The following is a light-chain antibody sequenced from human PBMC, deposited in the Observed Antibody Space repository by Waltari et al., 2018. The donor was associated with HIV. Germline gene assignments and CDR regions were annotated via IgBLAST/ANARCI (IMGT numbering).Light chain of an antibody. CDR2: AAF. Sequence: DIQLTQSPSFLSASVGDRVIITCRASQDISSYLAWYQQKPGRAPKLLIYAAFTLQIGVPSRFSGSASGTDFTLTISSLQPEDFATYFCQQVNSFPLTFGGGTKVEIK. CDR3: QQVNSFPLT. V-gene: IGKV1-9*01. CDR1: QDISSY. J-gene: IGKJ4*01.